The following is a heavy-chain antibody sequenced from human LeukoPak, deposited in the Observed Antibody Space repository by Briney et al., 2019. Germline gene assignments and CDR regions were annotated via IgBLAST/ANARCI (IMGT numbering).Heavy chain of an antibody. CDR3: ARSWATYTGFDY. D-gene: IGHD1-1*01. Sequence: ASVKVSCKASGYTFTSYAMHWVRQAPGQRLEWMGWINAGNGNTKYSQEFQGRVTITRDTSASTAYMELSSLRSEDMAVYYCARSWATYTGFDYWGQGTMVTVSS. CDR1: GYTFTSYA. CDR2: INAGNGNT. J-gene: IGHJ4*02. V-gene: IGHV1-3*03.